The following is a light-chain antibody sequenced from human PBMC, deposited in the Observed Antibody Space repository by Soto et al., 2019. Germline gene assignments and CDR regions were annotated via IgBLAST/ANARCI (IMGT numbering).Light chain of an antibody. V-gene: IGKV3-20*01. J-gene: IGKJ5*01. Sequence: EIVLTQSPGTLSLSPGERATLSCRASQSVSSSYLAWYQQKPGQAPRLLIYGASSRATGIPDRFSGSGSGTDFTLTITRLEPEDGAVYYCKKYGRSPPITFGQGTRLEIK. CDR1: QSVSSSY. CDR3: KKYGRSPPIT. CDR2: GAS.